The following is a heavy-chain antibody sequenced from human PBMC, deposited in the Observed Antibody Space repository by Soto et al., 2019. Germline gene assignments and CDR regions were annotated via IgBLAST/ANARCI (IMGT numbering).Heavy chain of an antibody. Sequence: GASVKVSCKASGYTFTSYGISWVRQAPGQGLEWMGWISAYNGNTNYAQKLQGRVTMTTDTSTSTAYMELRSLRSDDTAVYYCARAGGYCTNGVCYARGNWFDPWGQGTLVTVSS. CDR1: GYTFTSYG. CDR2: ISAYNGNT. V-gene: IGHV1-18*01. CDR3: ARAGGYCTNGVCYARGNWFDP. J-gene: IGHJ5*02. D-gene: IGHD2-8*01.